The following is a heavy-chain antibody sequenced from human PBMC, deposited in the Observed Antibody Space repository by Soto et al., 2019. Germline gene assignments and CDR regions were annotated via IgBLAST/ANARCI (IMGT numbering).Heavy chain of an antibody. CDR1: GYTFTGYY. J-gene: IGHJ4*02. CDR2: INPNSGGT. D-gene: IGHD6-13*01. V-gene: IGHV1-2*02. CDR3: AREALGSWPDY. Sequence: GASVKVSCKASGYTFTGYYMHWVRQAPGQGLEWMGWINPNSGGTNYAQEFQGRVTMTRDTSISTAYMELSRLRSDDTAVYYCAREALGSWPDYWGQGTLVTVSS.